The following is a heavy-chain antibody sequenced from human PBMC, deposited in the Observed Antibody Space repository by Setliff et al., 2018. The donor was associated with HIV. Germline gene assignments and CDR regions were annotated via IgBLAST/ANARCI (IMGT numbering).Heavy chain of an antibody. CDR1: GGSTSSSSYY. J-gene: IGHJ3*01. CDR2: IYYSGST. V-gene: IGHV4-39*01. D-gene: IGHD3-22*01. Sequence: SETLSLTCSVSGGSTSSSSYYWGWIRQPPGKGLEWIGSIYYSGSTYYNPSLKSRVTISVDTSKNQFSLKLSSVTAADTAVYYCARHPNSYDSSGYLLSAFDVWGQGTMVTV. CDR3: ARHPNSYDSSGYLLSAFDV.